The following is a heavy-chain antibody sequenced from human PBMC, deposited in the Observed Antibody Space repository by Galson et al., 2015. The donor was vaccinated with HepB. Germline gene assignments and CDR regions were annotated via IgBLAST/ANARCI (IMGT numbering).Heavy chain of an antibody. CDR2: ISGSYTI. D-gene: IGHD1-26*01. CDR3: ARRSSGNSFDY. J-gene: IGHJ4*02. Sequence: SLRLSCAAPGFTFSSYTMNWVRQAPGKGLEWVSSISGSYTIYYADSVKGRFTISRDNAKNSLYLQMNSLRDEDTAVYYCARRSSGNSFDYWGRGTLVTVSS. CDR1: GFTFSSYT. V-gene: IGHV3-48*02.